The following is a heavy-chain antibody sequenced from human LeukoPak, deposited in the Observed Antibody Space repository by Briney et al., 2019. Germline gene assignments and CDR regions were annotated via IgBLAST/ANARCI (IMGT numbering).Heavy chain of an antibody. V-gene: IGHV4-59*01. CDR1: GGSIRSYY. Sequence: SETLSLTCTVSGGSIRSYYWSCIRQPPGKGLEWIGYIHYSGSTNYNPSLKSRVTISVDMSKNQFSLKMSSVTGADTGVYYCARAGVTAAYYFDYWGQGTLVTVSS. CDR3: ARAGVTAAYYFDY. CDR2: IHYSGST. D-gene: IGHD3-10*01. J-gene: IGHJ4*02.